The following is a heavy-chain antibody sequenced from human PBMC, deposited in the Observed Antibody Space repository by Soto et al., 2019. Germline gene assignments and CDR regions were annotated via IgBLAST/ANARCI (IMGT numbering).Heavy chain of an antibody. CDR3: AKRGDCAGDCSIDY. D-gene: IGHD2-21*02. J-gene: IGHJ4*02. Sequence: GGSLRLSCAASGFTFSSYSMNWVRQAPGKGLEWVSALSGSGGSTYYADSVKGRFTISRDNSKNTLYLQMNSLRAEDTAVYYCAKRGDCAGDCSIDYWGEGTLVTVSS. CDR1: GFTFSSYS. V-gene: IGHV3-23*01. CDR2: LSGSGGST.